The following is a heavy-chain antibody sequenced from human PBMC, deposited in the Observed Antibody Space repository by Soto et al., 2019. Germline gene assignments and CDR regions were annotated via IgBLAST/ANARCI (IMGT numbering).Heavy chain of an antibody. Sequence: ASVKVSCKAAGYMFADYYMHWVRQAPGQGLEWMGWINPDGGDTKYAQKFQGRVTMTRDTSISTAYMDLSRLRSDDTAVYYCARCLVGATTVVDYWGQGTLVTSPQ. CDR1: GYMFADYY. J-gene: IGHJ4*02. V-gene: IGHV1-2*02. D-gene: IGHD1-26*01. CDR3: ARCLVGATTVVDY. CDR2: INPDGGDT.